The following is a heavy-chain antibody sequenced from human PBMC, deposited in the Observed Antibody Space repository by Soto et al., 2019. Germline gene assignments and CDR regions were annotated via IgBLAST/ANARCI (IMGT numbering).Heavy chain of an antibody. V-gene: IGHV3-7*01. CDR3: ARFGAAGGAFDI. D-gene: IGHD3-10*01. J-gene: IGHJ3*02. Sequence: EVQLVESGGGLVQPGGSLRLSCAASGFTFSSYWMSWVRQAPGKGLEWVANIKQDGSEKYYVDSVKGRFTISRDNAKXXXXXXXXXXXXEDTAVYYCARFGAAGGAFDIWGQGTMVTVSS. CDR2: IKQDGSEK. CDR1: GFTFSSYW.